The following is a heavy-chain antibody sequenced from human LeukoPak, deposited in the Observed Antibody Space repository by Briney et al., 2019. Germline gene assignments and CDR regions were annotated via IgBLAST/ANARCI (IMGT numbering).Heavy chain of an antibody. CDR1: GGSINTYY. Sequence: SETLSLTCSVSGGSINTYYWSWIRQPPGKGLEWIGYVYYSGSTNYNPSLKSRVTISVDTSKNQFSLKPSSVTAADTAVYYCARSGGYYYDSRYYFDYWGQGTLVTVSS. V-gene: IGHV4-59*01. CDR2: VYYSGST. CDR3: ARSGGYYYDSRYYFDY. J-gene: IGHJ4*02. D-gene: IGHD3-22*01.